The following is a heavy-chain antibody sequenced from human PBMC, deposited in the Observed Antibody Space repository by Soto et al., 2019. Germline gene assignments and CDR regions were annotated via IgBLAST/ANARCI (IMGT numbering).Heavy chain of an antibody. CDR1: GGSISSGGYY. J-gene: IGHJ5*02. CDR3: ARVLNRDWFDP. Sequence: TLSLTCTVSGGSISSGGYYWSWIRQHPGKGLEWVGYIYYSGSTYYNPSLKSRVTISVDTSKNQFSLKLSSVTAADTAVYYCARVLNRDWFDPWGQGTLVTVSS. V-gene: IGHV4-31*03. CDR2: IYYSGST.